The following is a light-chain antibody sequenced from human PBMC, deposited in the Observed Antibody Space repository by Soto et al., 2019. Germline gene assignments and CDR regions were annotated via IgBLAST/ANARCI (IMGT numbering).Light chain of an antibody. Sequence: DIQMTQSPSTLSASVGDRVTITCRASQSISSWLAWYQQKPGKAPKLLIYDASSLESGVPSRFSGSGSGTEFTLTISSLQPEDFAKYYCQQSYSIPETFGQGTKVDIK. CDR1: QSISSW. V-gene: IGKV1-5*01. CDR3: QQSYSIPET. CDR2: DAS. J-gene: IGKJ1*01.